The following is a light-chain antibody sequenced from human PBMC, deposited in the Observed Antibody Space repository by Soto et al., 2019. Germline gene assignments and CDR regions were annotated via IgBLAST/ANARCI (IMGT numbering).Light chain of an antibody. J-gene: IGKJ2*01. CDR1: QSIGSY. Sequence: DIQMTQSPSSLSASVGDRVTIPCRASQSIGSYLNWYQHKPGKAPKLLIYAASSVQGRVPPTFGRSRSGTDFTLTVSSLQPEDFTNYSCQQSYNTPHTFGQPNKLEI. CDR2: AAS. V-gene: IGKV1-39*01. CDR3: QQSYNTPHT.